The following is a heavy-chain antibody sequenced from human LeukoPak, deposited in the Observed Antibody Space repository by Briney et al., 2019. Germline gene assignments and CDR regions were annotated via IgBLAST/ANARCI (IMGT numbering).Heavy chain of an antibody. CDR3: ARGPQAVTMIVVVIRLRGFDY. D-gene: IGHD3-22*01. Sequence: SETLSLTCTVSGYSISSGYYWGWIRQPPGKGLEWIGSIYHSGSTYYNPSLKSRVTISVDTSKNQFSLKLSSVTAADTAVYYCARGPQAVTMIVVVIRLRGFDYWGQGTLVTVSS. V-gene: IGHV4-38-2*02. CDR1: GYSISSGYY. J-gene: IGHJ4*02. CDR2: IYHSGST.